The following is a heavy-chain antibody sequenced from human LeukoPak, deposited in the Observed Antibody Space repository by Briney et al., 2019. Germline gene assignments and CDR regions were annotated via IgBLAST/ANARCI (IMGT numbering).Heavy chain of an antibody. J-gene: IGHJ4*02. V-gene: IGHV3-48*04. CDR2: ISSSGSTI. CDR1: GFTFSAYS. Sequence: GGSLRLSCAASGFTFSAYSMNWVRQAPGKGLEWVSYISSSGSTIYYADSVKGRFTISRDNAKNSLYLQMNNLRAEDTAVYYCARDRSYANDYWGQGTLVTVSS. CDR3: ARDRSYANDY. D-gene: IGHD1-26*01.